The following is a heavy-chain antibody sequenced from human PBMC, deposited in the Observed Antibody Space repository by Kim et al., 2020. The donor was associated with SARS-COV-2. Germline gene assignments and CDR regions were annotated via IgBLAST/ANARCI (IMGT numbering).Heavy chain of an antibody. CDR1: GYTFTSYG. D-gene: IGHD3-10*01. CDR2: ISAYNGNT. V-gene: IGHV1-18*01. CDR3: ARFQSYYGSGSYDLLYYFDY. Sequence: ASVKVSCKASGYTFTSYGISWVRQAPGQGLEWMGWISAYNGNTNYAQKLQGRVTMTTDTSTSTAYMELRSLRSDDTAVYYCARFQSYYGSGSYDLLYYFDYWGQRTLVTVSS. J-gene: IGHJ4*02.